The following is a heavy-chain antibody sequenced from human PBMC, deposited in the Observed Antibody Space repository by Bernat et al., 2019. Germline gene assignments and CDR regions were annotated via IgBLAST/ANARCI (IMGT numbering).Heavy chain of an antibody. CDR3: AKYESVAGSAAGLH. Sequence: EVQLLESGGGLVQPGGSLRLSCAASGFTLSSYAMGWVRQAPGKGLEWVSGISASGGSTYYAESVKGRFTVSRDNSKNTVYVEMNNLRAEDTAVYYCAKYESVAGSAAGLHWGQGTLVTVSS. CDR1: GFTLSSYA. J-gene: IGHJ4*02. V-gene: IGHV3-23*01. D-gene: IGHD6-19*01. CDR2: ISASGGST.